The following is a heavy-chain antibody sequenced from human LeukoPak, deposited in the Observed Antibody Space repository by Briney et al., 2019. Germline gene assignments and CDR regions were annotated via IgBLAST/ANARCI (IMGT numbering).Heavy chain of an antibody. CDR2: IKQDGSEK. Sequence: GGSLRLSCAASGFTFSSYAMSWVRQAPGKGLEWVANIKQDGSEKYYVDSVKGRFTISRDNAKNSLYLQMNSLRAEDTAVYYCARGSWFGELGAYFDYWGQGTLVTVSS. CDR1: GFTFSSYA. J-gene: IGHJ4*02. V-gene: IGHV3-7*01. D-gene: IGHD3-10*01. CDR3: ARGSWFGELGAYFDY.